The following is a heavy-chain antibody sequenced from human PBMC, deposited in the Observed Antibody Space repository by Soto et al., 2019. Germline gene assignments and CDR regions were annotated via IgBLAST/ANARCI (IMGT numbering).Heavy chain of an antibody. CDR2: ISSSGSTI. Sequence: SGGSLRLSCAASGFTFSSYEMNWVRQAPGKGLEWVSYISSSGSTIYYADSVKGRFTISRDNAKNSLYLQMNSLRAEDTAVYYCARVPVVVVPAAIYLYYYYYGMDVWGQGTTVTVSS. CDR1: GFTFSSYE. D-gene: IGHD2-2*01. V-gene: IGHV3-48*03. CDR3: ARVPVVVVPAAIYLYYYYYGMDV. J-gene: IGHJ6*02.